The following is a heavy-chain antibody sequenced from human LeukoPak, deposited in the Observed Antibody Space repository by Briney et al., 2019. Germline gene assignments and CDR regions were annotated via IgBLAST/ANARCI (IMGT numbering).Heavy chain of an antibody. V-gene: IGHV4-59*12. CDR3: AREWREVDSSGYYYASYFDY. CDR1: GGSISSYY. Sequence: SETLSLTCTVSGGSISSYYWSWIRRPPGKGLEWIGYIYYSGSTYYNPSLKSRVTISVDTSKNQFSLKLSSVTAADTAVYYCAREWREVDSSGYYYASYFDYWGQGTLVTVSS. D-gene: IGHD3-22*01. J-gene: IGHJ4*02. CDR2: IYYSGST.